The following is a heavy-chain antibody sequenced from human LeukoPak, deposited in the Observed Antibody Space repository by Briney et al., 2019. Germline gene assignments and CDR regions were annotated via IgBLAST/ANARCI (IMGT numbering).Heavy chain of an antibody. Sequence: SSETLSLTCSVSRRSLSSYYWSWIRQPPGRGLEWIGYIYYGGSTNYNPSLKSRVTMSVDTSKNQFSLKLSSVTAAETAIYYCASSSYDSSGYSPDYFDFWGQGTLVTVSS. CDR1: RRSLSSYY. J-gene: IGHJ4*02. CDR2: IYYGGST. V-gene: IGHV4-59*01. CDR3: ASSSYDSSGYSPDYFDF. D-gene: IGHD3-22*01.